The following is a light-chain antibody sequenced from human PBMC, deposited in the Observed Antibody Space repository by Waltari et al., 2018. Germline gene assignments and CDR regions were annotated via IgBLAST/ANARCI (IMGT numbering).Light chain of an antibody. CDR1: RRDIGAYNF. CDR3: CSYVGGSRVL. V-gene: IGLV2-23*01. CDR2: EAT. J-gene: IGLJ2*01. Sequence: QSVLTQPASVSGSPGQSITISCTGTRRDIGAYNFVSWFQQLPGQAPRLLISEATKRPSGVSYRFSGSKSGNTASLSISDRQAEDEADYYCCSYVGGSRVLFGGGTKLTV.